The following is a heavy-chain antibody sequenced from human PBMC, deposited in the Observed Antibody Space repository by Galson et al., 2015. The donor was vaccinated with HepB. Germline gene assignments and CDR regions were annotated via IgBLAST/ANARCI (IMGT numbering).Heavy chain of an antibody. CDR2: INPSGGST. CDR1: GYTFTSYY. V-gene: IGHV1-46*01. J-gene: IGHJ4*02. Sequence: SVKVSCKASGYTFTSYYMHWVRQAPGQGLEWMGIINPSGGSTSYAQKFQGRVTMTRDTSTSTVYMELSSLRSEDTAVYYCARDSGRPTEESLNYDFWSGPGLWGQGTLVTVSS. CDR3: ARDSGRPTEESLNYDFWSGPGL. D-gene: IGHD3-3*01.